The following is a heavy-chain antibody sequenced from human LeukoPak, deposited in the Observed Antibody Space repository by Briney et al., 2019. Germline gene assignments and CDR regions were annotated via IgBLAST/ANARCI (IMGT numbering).Heavy chain of an antibody. D-gene: IGHD3-22*01. CDR2: ISAYNGNT. CDR1: GYTFTSYG. Sequence: ASVKVSCKASGYTFTSYGISWVRQAPGQGLEWMGWISAYNGNTNYAQKLQGRVTMTTDTSTSTAYMELRSLRSGDTAVYYCARYYEGGNWFDPWGQGTLVTVSS. J-gene: IGHJ5*02. CDR3: ARYYEGGNWFDP. V-gene: IGHV1-18*01.